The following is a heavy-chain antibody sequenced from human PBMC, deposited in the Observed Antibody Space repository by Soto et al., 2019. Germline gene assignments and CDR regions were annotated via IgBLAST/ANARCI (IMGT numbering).Heavy chain of an antibody. CDR1: GDSVSIYSGA. Sequence: SQTLSLTCVISGDSVSIYSGAWNWIRQSPSRGLEWLGRTYYRSKWYYDYAESVKSRIIISVDTSKNQFSLQLNSVTPEDTATYYCARISIYGGPDFWGQGTLVTVSS. J-gene: IGHJ4*02. D-gene: IGHD4-17*01. CDR2: TYYRSKWYY. CDR3: ARISIYGGPDF. V-gene: IGHV6-1*01.